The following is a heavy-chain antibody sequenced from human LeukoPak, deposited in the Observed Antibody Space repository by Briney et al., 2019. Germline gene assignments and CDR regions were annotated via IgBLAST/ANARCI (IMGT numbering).Heavy chain of an antibody. CDR1: GGSISSGGYS. J-gene: IGHJ3*02. CDR3: ATASGGLWSSDDDAFDI. Sequence: SETLSLTCAVSGGSISSGGYSWSWIRQPPGKGLEWIGYIHHSGSTYYNPSLKSRVTISVDRSKNQSSLKLSSVTAADTAVYYCATASGGLWSSDDDAFDIWGQGTMVTVSS. V-gene: IGHV4-30-2*01. CDR2: IHHSGST. D-gene: IGHD5-18*01.